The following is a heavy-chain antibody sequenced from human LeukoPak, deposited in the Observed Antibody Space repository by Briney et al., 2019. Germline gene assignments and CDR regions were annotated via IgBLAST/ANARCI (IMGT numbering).Heavy chain of an antibody. Sequence: ASVKVSCKASGYTFTGYYMHWVRQAPGQGLEWMGWINPNSGGTNYAQKFQGRVTMTRDTSTSTVYMELSSLRSEDTAVYYCAREDSSGWRSWGQGTLVTVSS. D-gene: IGHD6-19*01. CDR3: AREDSSGWRS. V-gene: IGHV1-2*02. J-gene: IGHJ5*02. CDR2: INPNSGGT. CDR1: GYTFTGYY.